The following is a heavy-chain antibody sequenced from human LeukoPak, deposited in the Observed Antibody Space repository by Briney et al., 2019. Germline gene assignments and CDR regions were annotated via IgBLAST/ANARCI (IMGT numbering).Heavy chain of an antibody. V-gene: IGHV3-53*01. CDR2: IYSGGST. CDR1: GFTVSSNY. J-gene: IGHJ4*02. D-gene: IGHD6-19*01. CDR3: AKDSPLVGYTSGWSSNSFDH. Sequence: GGSLRLSCAASGFTVSSNYMSWVRQAPGKGLEWVSVIYSGGSTYYAHSVTGRFTISRDNSKNTVYLQLNSLRADDTAVYYCAKDSPLVGYTSGWSSNSFDHWGQGTLVTVSS.